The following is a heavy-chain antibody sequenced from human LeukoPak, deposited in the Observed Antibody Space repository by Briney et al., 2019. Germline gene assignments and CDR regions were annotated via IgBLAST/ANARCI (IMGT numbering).Heavy chain of an antibody. CDR1: GFTFSSYA. CDR2: ISGSGGST. Sequence: GGSLRLSCAASGFTFSSYAMSWVRQAPGKGLEWVSAISGSGGSTYYADSVKGRFTISRDNSKSTLYLQMNSLRAEDTAVYYCAKDLWFGELMMSPFDYWGQGTLVTVSS. D-gene: IGHD3-10*01. V-gene: IGHV3-23*01. CDR3: AKDLWFGELMMSPFDY. J-gene: IGHJ4*02.